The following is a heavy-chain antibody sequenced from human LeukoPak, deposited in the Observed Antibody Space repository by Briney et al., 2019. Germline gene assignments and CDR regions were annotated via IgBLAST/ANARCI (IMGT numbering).Heavy chain of an antibody. CDR3: ARERRGYYDSSGALEFDP. V-gene: IGHV1-69*13. J-gene: IGHJ5*02. CDR2: IIPIFGTA. CDR1: GGTFSSYA. Sequence: ASVKVSCKASGGTFSSYAISWVRQAPGQGLEWMGGIIPIFGTANYAQKFQGRVTITADESTSTAYMELSSLRSEGTAVYYCARERRGYYDSSGALEFDPWGQGTLVTVSS. D-gene: IGHD3-22*01.